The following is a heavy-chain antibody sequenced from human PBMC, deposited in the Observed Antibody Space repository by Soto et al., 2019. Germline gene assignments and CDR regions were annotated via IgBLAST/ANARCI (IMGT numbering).Heavy chain of an antibody. CDR3: ARGLVAARFDY. Sequence: PGGSLRLSCAASGFTFGSYSMNWVRQAPGKGLEWVSSISSSSSYIYYADSVKGRFTISRDNAKNSLYLQMNSLRAEDTAVYYCARGLVAARFDYWGQGTLVTVSS. CDR2: ISSSSSYI. D-gene: IGHD2-15*01. CDR1: GFTFGSYS. J-gene: IGHJ4*02. V-gene: IGHV3-21*01.